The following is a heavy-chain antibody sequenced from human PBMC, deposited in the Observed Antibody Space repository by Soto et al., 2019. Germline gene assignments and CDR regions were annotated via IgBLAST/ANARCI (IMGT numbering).Heavy chain of an antibody. V-gene: IGHV4-59*08. CDR2: IYYSGST. CDR1: GGSISSYY. CDR3: ARHNYGSGSTYFDY. D-gene: IGHD3-10*01. Sequence: SETLSLTCTVSGGSISSYYWGWIRQPPGKGLEWIGNIYYSGSTNYNPSLKSRVTISVDTSKNQFSLKLNSMTAADTAVYYCARHNYGSGSTYFDYWGQGTLVTVSS. J-gene: IGHJ4*02.